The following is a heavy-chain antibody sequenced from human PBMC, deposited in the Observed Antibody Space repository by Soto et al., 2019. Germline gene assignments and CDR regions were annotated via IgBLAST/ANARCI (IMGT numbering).Heavy chain of an antibody. CDR2: ISGSGGST. V-gene: IGHV3-23*01. D-gene: IGHD3-22*01. Sequence: GWSLRLSCAASGFTFSSYAMSWVRQAPGKGLEWVSAISGSGGSTYYADSVKGRFTISRDNTKNTLYLQMNSLRAEDTAVYYCAKDKGDYYDSSGHFDYWGQGTLVTVSS. CDR3: AKDKGDYYDSSGHFDY. J-gene: IGHJ4*02. CDR1: GFTFSSYA.